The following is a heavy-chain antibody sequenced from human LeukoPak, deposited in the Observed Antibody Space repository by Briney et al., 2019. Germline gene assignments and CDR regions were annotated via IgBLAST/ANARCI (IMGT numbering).Heavy chain of an antibody. J-gene: IGHJ4*02. CDR3: ARSLITMLRGVPNFDS. CDR1: GYTFTDYY. V-gene: IGHV1-2*02. D-gene: IGHD3-10*01. Sequence: ASVKVPCKTSGYTFTDYYIHWVRQAPGQGLEWMGWINPNIDATNYAQKFQRRVTMTRDTSISTAYMGVSRLTSDDTAVYYCARSLITMLRGVPNFDSWGQGALVTVSS. CDR2: INPNIDAT.